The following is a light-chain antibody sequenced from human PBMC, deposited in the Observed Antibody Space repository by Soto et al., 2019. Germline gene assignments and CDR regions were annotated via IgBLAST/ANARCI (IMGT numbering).Light chain of an antibody. CDR3: LQHNSYPWT. J-gene: IGKJ1*01. V-gene: IGKV1-17*01. CDR2: AAS. Sequence: DIQMTQSPSSLSASVGDRVTITCRASQSISSYLNWYQQKPGKAPKFLIYAASSLQSGVPSRFSGSGSGTELTITISSLQPEDFETYYCLQHNSYPWTFGQGTKVDIK. CDR1: QSISSY.